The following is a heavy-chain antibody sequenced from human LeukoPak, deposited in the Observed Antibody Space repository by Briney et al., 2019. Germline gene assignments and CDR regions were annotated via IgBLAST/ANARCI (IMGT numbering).Heavy chain of an antibody. CDR3: ARHVSSSNEDY. J-gene: IGHJ4*02. V-gene: IGHV1-2*02. CDR2: INPSSGGT. CDR1: GYTFTNYY. Sequence: ASVKVSCKASGYTFTNYYMHWVRQAPGQGLEWMGWINPSSGGTNFAQKFQGRVTMTGDTSISAAYMELRSLRSDDTAVYYCARHVSSSNEDYWGQGTLVTVSS. D-gene: IGHD2-8*01.